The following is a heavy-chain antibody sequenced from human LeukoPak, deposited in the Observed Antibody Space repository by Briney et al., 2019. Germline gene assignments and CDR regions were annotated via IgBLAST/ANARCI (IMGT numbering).Heavy chain of an antibody. J-gene: IGHJ4*02. CDR3: VRGYCGSTSCYGDY. V-gene: IGHV3-48*03. CDR1: GFTFSSYE. D-gene: IGHD2-2*01. CDR2: ISSSGSTI. Sequence: GGSLRLSCAASGFTFSSYEMNWVRQAPGKGLEWVSYISSSGSTIYYADSVKGRFTISRDNAKNTLYLQMGSLRAEDMAVYYCVRGYCGSTSCYGDYWGQGTLVTVSS.